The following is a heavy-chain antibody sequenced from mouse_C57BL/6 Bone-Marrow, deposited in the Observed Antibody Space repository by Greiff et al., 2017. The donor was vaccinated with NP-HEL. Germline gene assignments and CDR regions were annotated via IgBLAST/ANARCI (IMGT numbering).Heavy chain of an antibody. CDR1: GYTFTSYW. V-gene: IGHV1-64*01. D-gene: IGHD1-1*01. CDR2: IHPNSGST. CDR3: ARCYYGSSYRY. J-gene: IGHJ2*01. Sequence: QVQLQQPGAELVKPGASVKLSCKASGYTFTSYWMHWVKQRPGQGLEWIGMIHPNSGSTNYNEKFKSKATLTVDKSSSTAYMQLSSLTSEDSAVYYCARCYYGSSYRYWGQGTTLTVSS.